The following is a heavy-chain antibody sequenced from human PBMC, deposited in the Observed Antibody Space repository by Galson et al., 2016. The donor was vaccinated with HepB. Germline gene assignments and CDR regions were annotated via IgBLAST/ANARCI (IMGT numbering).Heavy chain of an antibody. CDR1: GFTFSAYG. D-gene: IGHD4-11*01. CDR3: APTLSTYCFDY. Sequence: CAASGFTFSAYGMQWVRQAPGKGLECVAFISYDGSDKRYADSAKGRFTISRDNSKSTLYLQMNSLRAEDTAVYYCAPTLSTYCFDYWGQGTLVTVSS. V-gene: IGHV3-30*04. J-gene: IGHJ4*02. CDR2: ISYDGSDK.